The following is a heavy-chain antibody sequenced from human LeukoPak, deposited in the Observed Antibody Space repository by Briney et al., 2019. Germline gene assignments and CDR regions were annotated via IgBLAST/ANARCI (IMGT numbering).Heavy chain of an antibody. CDR1: GDSVSSSSSA. D-gene: IGHD1-7*01. V-gene: IGHV6-1*01. J-gene: IGHJ4*02. CDR2: TYYRSKWYT. CDR3: ARNYSPDFDY. Sequence: PSQTLSLTCAISGDSVSSSSSAWSWIRQSPSRGLEWLGRTYYRSKWYTNYAESVKGRITINPDTSKNQFSLQLNSVTPEDTAVYYCARNYSPDFDYWGQGTLVTVS.